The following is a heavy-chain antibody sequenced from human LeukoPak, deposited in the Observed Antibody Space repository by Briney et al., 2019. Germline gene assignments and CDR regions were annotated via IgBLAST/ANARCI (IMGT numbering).Heavy chain of an antibody. CDR3: ARDPGSITMIVGAFDI. D-gene: IGHD3-22*01. Sequence: PSETLPLTCTVSGGSISSYYWSWIRQPPGKGLEWIGYIYYSGSTNYDPSLKSRVTISVDTSKNQFSLKLSSVTAADTAVYYCARDPGSITMIVGAFDIWGQGTMVTVSS. J-gene: IGHJ3*02. CDR2: IYYSGST. CDR1: GGSISSYY. V-gene: IGHV4-59*01.